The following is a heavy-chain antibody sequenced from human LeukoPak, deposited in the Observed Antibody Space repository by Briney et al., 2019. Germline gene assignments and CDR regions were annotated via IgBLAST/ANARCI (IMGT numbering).Heavy chain of an antibody. CDR1: GFTFSSYG. D-gene: IGHD3-10*01. V-gene: IGHV3-30*18. J-gene: IGHJ4*02. Sequence: GGSLRLSCAASGFTFSSYGMHWVRQAPGKGLEWVAVISYDGSNKYYADSVKGRFTISRDNSKNTLYLQMNSLRAEDTAVYYCAKDASNLWFGELLVWGQGTLVTVSS. CDR3: AKDASNLWFGELLV. CDR2: ISYDGSNK.